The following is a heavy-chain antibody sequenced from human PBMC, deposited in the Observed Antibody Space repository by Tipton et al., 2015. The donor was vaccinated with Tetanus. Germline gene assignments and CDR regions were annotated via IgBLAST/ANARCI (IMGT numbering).Heavy chain of an antibody. Sequence: CAASGFTFSSYAMSWVRQAPGKGLEWVSAISGSGGSTYYADSVKGRFTISRDNSKNTLYLQMNSLRAEDTAVYYCAKDLRGTFGGVIVTGPVDYWGQGTLVTVSS. J-gene: IGHJ4*02. V-gene: IGHV3-23*01. CDR3: AKDLRGTFGGVIVTGPVDY. D-gene: IGHD3-16*02. CDR2: ISGSGGST. CDR1: GFTFSSYA.